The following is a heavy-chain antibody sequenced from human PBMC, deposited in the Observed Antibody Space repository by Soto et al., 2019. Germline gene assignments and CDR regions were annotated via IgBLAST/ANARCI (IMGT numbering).Heavy chain of an antibody. Sequence: WVRKARGKGLEWISYISSGSKTIYYADSVKGRFTISRDNAKNSLYLHMNSLRDEDTAVFFCPGDHGIGGCPTFLAFRLKGSFD. J-gene: IGHJ2*01. CDR2: ISSGSKTI. CDR3: PGDHGIGGCPTFLAFRLKGSFD. V-gene: IGHV3-48*02. D-gene: IGHD3-16*01.